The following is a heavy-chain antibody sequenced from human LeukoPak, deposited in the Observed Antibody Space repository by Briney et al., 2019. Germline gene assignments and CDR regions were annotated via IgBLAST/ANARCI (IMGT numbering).Heavy chain of an antibody. J-gene: IGHJ4*02. CDR3: ARDHGSSNWFYY. CDR2: IYYSGST. V-gene: IGHV4-39*07. CDR1: GGSISSSSYY. D-gene: IGHD6-13*01. Sequence: SQTLSLTCTVSGGSISSSSYYWGWIRQPPGKGLEWIGSIYYSGSTYYNPSLKSRVTISVDTSKNQFSLKLNSLTTADTAVYYCARDHGSSNWFYYWGQGILVTVSS.